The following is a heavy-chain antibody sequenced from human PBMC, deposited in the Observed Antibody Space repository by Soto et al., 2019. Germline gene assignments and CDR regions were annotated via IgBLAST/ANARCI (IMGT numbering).Heavy chain of an antibody. J-gene: IGHJ5*02. CDR3: ARDLRAVGMASRFDP. D-gene: IGHD6-13*01. Sequence: GSLRLSCGASGFTFGDYYMTWIRQAPGKGLEWVSFIGNRGTGIYYADSVKGRFTIFRDNAKNSLYLQMNSLRAEDTAMYYCARDLRAVGMASRFDPWGQGTLVTVSS. CDR1: GFTFGDYY. V-gene: IGHV3-11*01. CDR2: IGNRGTGI.